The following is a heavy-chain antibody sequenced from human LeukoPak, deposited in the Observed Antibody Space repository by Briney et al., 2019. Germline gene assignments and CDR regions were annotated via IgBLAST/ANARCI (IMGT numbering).Heavy chain of an antibody. J-gene: IGHJ5*02. CDR1: GGSVSGYY. CDR2: VYHSGST. CDR3: ARGLGRWQQVGNWFDH. V-gene: IGHV4-34*01. Sequence: SETLSLTCAVSGGSVSGYYWCWIRQPPGKGLEWIGEVYHSGSTNYNPSFKSRVTLSVDTSRNQYSLKLISVTAADTAGYYCARGLGRWQQVGNWFDHWGQGTRVTVSS. D-gene: IGHD5-24*01.